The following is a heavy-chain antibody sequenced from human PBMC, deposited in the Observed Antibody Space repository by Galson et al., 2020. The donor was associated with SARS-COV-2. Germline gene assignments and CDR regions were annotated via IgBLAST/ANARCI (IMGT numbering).Heavy chain of an antibody. CDR1: GFTFSSYW. CDR3: ARGDMGNDYFDY. D-gene: IGHD7-27*01. J-gene: IGHJ4*02. V-gene: IGHV3-74*01. Sequence: GGSLRLSCAASGFTFSSYWMHWVRQAPGKGLVWVSRIYSEGSSTSYADSVKGRFTISGDNAKNTLYLQMSSLRAEDTAVYYCARGDMGNDYFDYWGQGTLVTVSS. CDR2: IYSEGSST.